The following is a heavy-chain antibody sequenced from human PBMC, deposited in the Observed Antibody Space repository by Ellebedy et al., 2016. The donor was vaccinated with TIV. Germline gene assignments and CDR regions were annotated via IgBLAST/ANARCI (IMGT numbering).Heavy chain of an antibody. J-gene: IGHJ3*01. CDR2: LNYTGST. Sequence: SETLSLTCAVSGGSLSDNYWTWIRQPPGKGLEWIGYLNYTGSTNYNPSLKSGVTTSVNTPRNQFSLKLSSVTAADTAVYYCVLSASMDAFDLWGQGTMVTVSS. CDR3: VLSASMDAFDL. CDR1: GGSLSDNY. V-gene: IGHV4-59*01.